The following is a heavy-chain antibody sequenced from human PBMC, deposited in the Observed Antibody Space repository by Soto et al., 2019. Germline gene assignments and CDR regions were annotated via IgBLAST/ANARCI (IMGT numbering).Heavy chain of an antibody. CDR1: GGTFSSYT. D-gene: IGHD4-17*01. Sequence: QVQLVQSGAEVKKPGSSVKVSCKASGGTFSSYTISWVRQAPGQGLEWMGRIIPILGIANYAQKFQGRVTITADKSTSTAYMELSSLRSEDTAVYYCARDRGDGANSYWGQGTLVTVSS. CDR3: ARDRGDGANSY. J-gene: IGHJ4*02. CDR2: IIPILGIA. V-gene: IGHV1-69*08.